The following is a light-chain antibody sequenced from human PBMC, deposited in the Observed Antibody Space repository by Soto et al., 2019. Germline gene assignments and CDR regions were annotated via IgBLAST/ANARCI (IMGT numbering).Light chain of an antibody. V-gene: IGLV1-40*01. CDR2: DNS. CDR3: QSYDSSLRGHV. J-gene: IGLJ1*01. CDR1: SSNIGAGYD. Sequence: VLTQPPSVSGAPGQRVTISCTGSSSNIGAGYDVHWYQQLPGTAPKHLIYDNSNRPSGVPDRFSGSKSDTSASLAISGLQAEDEADYYCQSYDSSLRGHVFGTGTKVTVL.